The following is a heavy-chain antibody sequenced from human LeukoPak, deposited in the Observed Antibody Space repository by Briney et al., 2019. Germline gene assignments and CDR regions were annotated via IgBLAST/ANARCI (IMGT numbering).Heavy chain of an antibody. CDR1: GYTFTSYG. J-gene: IGHJ4*02. Sequence: GASVKVSCKASGYTFTSYGISWVRQAPGQGLEWMGWISAYNGNTNCAQKLQGRVTMTTDTSTSTAYMELRSLRSDDTAAYYCATLKGHYYDSSGYPFDYWGQGTLVTVSS. CDR3: ATLKGHYYDSSGYPFDY. CDR2: ISAYNGNT. D-gene: IGHD3-22*01. V-gene: IGHV1-18*01.